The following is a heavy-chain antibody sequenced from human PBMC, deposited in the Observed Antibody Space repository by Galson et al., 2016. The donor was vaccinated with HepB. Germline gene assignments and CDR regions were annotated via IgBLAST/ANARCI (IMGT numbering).Heavy chain of an antibody. CDR3: AKRDSSGWTNDDAFDV. J-gene: IGHJ3*01. D-gene: IGHD6-19*01. Sequence: SLRLSCAASGFTFSNFAMSWVRQAPGKGLEWVSAISGSSDRTYFADSVKGRFTISRDNFKNTLYLQMNSLRAEDTAVYYCAKRDSSGWTNDDAFDVWGQGTMVTVSS. CDR1: GFTFSNFA. V-gene: IGHV3-23*01. CDR2: ISGSSDRT.